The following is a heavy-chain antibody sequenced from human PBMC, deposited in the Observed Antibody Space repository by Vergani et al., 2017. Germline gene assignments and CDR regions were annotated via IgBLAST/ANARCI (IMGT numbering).Heavy chain of an antibody. D-gene: IGHD3-22*01. CDR1: GFTFSSYW. J-gene: IGHJ6*02. V-gene: IGHV3-7*01. CDR2: IKQDGSEK. CDR3: ARMGPYYYDSSGYFSYYYGMDV. Sequence: EVQLVESGGGLVQPGGSLRLSCAASGFTFSSYWMSWVRQAPGKGLEWVANIKQDGSEKYYVDSVKGRFTISRDNAKNSLYLQMNSLRAEDTAVYYCARMGPYYYDSSGYFSYYYGMDVWGQXP.